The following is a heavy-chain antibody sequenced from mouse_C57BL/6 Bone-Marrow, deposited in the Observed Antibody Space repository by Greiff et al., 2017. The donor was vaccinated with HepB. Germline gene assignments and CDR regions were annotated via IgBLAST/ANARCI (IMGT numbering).Heavy chain of an antibody. CDR1: GFNIKDYY. CDR3: TTLYGSPYYFDY. CDR2: IDPEDGDT. V-gene: IGHV14-1*01. D-gene: IGHD1-1*01. Sequence: VHVKQSGAELVRPGASVKLSCTASGFNIKDYYMHWVKQRPEQGLEWIGRIDPEDGDTEYAPKFQGKATMTADTTSNTAYLQLSSQTSEDTAVYYCTTLYGSPYYFDYWGQGTTLTVSS. J-gene: IGHJ2*01.